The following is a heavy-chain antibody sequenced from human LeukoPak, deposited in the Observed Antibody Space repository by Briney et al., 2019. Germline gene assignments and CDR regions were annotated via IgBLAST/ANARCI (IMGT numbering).Heavy chain of an antibody. D-gene: IGHD2-8*01. J-gene: IGHJ6*02. V-gene: IGHV3-48*03. Sequence: QAGGSLRLPCAASGFTFSSYEMNGVRQAPGKGLEWVSYISSSGSTIYYADSVKGRFTISRDNAKTSLYLQMNSLRAEDTAVYYCARKKWGPYGMDVWGQGTTVTVSS. CDR1: GFTFSSYE. CDR2: ISSSGSTI. CDR3: ARKKWGPYGMDV.